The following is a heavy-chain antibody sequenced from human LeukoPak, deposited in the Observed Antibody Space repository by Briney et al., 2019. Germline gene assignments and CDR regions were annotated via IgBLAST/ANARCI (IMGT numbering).Heavy chain of an antibody. CDR3: AKDVTAYYDFWSGYYY. J-gene: IGHJ4*02. CDR1: GFTFSSYG. V-gene: IGHV3-23*01. D-gene: IGHD3-3*01. Sequence: GGSLRLSCAASGFTFSSYGMHWVRQAPGKGLEWVSAISGSGGSTYYADSVKGRFTISRDNSKNTLYLQMNSLRAEDTAVYYCAKDVTAYYDFWSGYYYWGQGTLVTVSS. CDR2: ISGSGGST.